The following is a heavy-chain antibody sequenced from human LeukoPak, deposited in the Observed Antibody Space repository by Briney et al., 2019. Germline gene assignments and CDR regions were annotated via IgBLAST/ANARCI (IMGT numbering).Heavy chain of an antibody. CDR3: AKELDTMFFDY. CDR1: GFNFDRYT. D-gene: IGHD3-10*02. Sequence: GGSLRLSCATSGFNFDRYTIHWVRQAPGKGLEWVPLAGWAGGTTFYSDSVRGRFTISRDSGRKSVYLQMNSLTTDDTAFYFCAKELDTMFFDYWGQGALVTVSS. CDR2: AGWAGGTT. V-gene: IGHV3-43*01. J-gene: IGHJ4*02.